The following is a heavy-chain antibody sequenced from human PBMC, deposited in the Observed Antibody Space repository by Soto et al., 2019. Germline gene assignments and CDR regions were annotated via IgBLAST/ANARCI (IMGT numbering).Heavy chain of an antibody. V-gene: IGHV3-23*03. CDR3: ARRVNGYFDY. J-gene: IGHJ4*02. CDR2: ILSDYNT. CDR1: GFTFRDYT. Sequence: EVQLLEYGGGLVQPGGSLTLSCAASGFTFRDYTMSWVRQAPGKVLECISVILSDYNTYYVDYVRGRFTISRDTSKNTLYLEMNSLRGEDTAVYYCARRVNGYFDYWGQGALVTVSS. D-gene: IGHD2-8*01.